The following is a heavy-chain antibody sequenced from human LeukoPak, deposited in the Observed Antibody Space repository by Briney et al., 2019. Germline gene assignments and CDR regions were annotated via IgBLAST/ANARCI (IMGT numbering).Heavy chain of an antibody. J-gene: IGHJ5*02. CDR1: GFTFSSYW. CDR3: ARADCSGSTCYLRRSWFDP. V-gene: IGHV3-7*01. D-gene: IGHD2-2*01. CDR2: IKQDGSEK. Sequence: GGSLRLSCAGSGFTFSSYWMSWVRQVPGKGLEWVANIKQDGSEKYYVDSVKGRFTISRDDAKNSLYLQMNSLRVEDTAVYYCARADCSGSTCYLRRSWFDPWGQGTLVTVSS.